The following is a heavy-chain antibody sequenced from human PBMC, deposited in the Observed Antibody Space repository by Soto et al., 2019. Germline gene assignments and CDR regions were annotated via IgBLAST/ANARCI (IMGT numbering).Heavy chain of an antibody. D-gene: IGHD3-9*01. CDR3: ARGRRNYDILTGYYPSGMDV. CDR1: GYTFTGYY. J-gene: IGHJ6*02. Sequence: ASVKVSCKASGYTFTGYYMHWVRQAPGQGLEWMGWINPNSGGTNYAQKFQGWVTMTRDTSISTAYMELSRLRSDDTAVYYCARGRRNYDILTGYYPSGMDVWGQGTTVTVSS. V-gene: IGHV1-2*04. CDR2: INPNSGGT.